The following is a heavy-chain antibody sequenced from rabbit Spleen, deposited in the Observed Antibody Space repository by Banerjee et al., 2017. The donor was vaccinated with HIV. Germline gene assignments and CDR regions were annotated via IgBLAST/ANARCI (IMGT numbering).Heavy chain of an antibody. CDR1: GFDFSNYG. CDR3: VRDAYGSVSGYFTYFDL. Sequence: QEQLVESGGGLVQPGGSLKLSCKASGFDFSNYGVSWVRQAPGKGLEWIGYIVPIFGVTYYANWVNGRFTISSHNAQNTLYLQLNSLTAADTATYFCVRDAYGSVSGYFTYFDLWGQGTLVTVS. J-gene: IGHJ4*01. D-gene: IGHD1-1*01. V-gene: IGHV1S47*01. CDR2: IVPIFGVT.